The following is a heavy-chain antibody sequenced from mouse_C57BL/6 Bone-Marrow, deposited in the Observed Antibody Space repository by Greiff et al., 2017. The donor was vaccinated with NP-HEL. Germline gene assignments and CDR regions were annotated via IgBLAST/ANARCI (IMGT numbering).Heavy chain of an antibody. CDR3: ARWGRSNYEAY. J-gene: IGHJ3*01. Sequence: QVQLQQPGTERGKPGASGKRSGKASGDTFTSYGRHWVKQRPGQGLEWIGNINPSNGGTNYNEKFKSKATLTVDKSSSTAYMQLSSLTSEDSAVYYCARWGRSNYEAYWGQGTLVTVSA. CDR2: INPSNGGT. CDR1: GDTFTSYG. D-gene: IGHD2-5*01. V-gene: IGHV1-53*01.